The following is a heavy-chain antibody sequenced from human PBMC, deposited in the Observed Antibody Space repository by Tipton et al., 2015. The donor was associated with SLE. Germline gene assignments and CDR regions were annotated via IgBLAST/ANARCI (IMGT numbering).Heavy chain of an antibody. CDR2: IYYSGST. D-gene: IGHD3-10*01. Sequence: GLVKPSETLSLTCTVSGGSISSSSYYWGWIRQPPGKGLEWIGSIYYSGSTYYNPSLKSRVTISVDTSKNQFSLKLSSVTAADTAVYYCAGRWAGSGPDYGMDVGGQGTTVTVSS. V-gene: IGHV4-39*07. CDR1: GGSISSSSYY. J-gene: IGHJ6*02. CDR3: AGRWAGSGPDYGMDV.